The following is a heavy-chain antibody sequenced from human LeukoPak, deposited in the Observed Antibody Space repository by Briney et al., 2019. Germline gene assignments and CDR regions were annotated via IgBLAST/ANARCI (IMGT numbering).Heavy chain of an antibody. D-gene: IGHD3-9*01. Sequence: ASVKVSCKASGYTFTGYYIHWVRQAPGQGLEWMGWINPNSGGTNYAQKFQGRVTMTRDTSISTAYMELSRLRSDDTAVYYCARAKRGAGFNFDYWGQGTLVTVSS. J-gene: IGHJ4*02. CDR3: ARAKRGAGFNFDY. CDR1: GYTFTGYY. CDR2: INPNSGGT. V-gene: IGHV1-2*02.